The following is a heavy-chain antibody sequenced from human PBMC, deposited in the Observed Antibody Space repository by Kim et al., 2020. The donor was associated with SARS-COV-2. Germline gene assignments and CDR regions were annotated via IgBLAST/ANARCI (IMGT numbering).Heavy chain of an antibody. CDR3: ARDLDYYDSSGYYY. V-gene: IGHV3-30*04. Sequence: GGSLRLSCAASGFTFNTYAMHWVRQAPGKGLEWVAVISYDGGNNYYSDSVKGRFTISRDNSKNTLHLQMNTLRVEDTAVYYCARDLDYYDSSGYYY. CDR1: GFTFNTYA. CDR2: ISYDGGNN. J-gene: IGHJ6*01. D-gene: IGHD3-22*01.